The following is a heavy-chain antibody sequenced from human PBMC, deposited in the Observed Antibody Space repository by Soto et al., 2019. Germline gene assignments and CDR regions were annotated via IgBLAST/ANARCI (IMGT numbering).Heavy chain of an antibody. CDR1: GFTVSGNF. V-gene: IGHV3-53*01. D-gene: IGHD3-16*01. J-gene: IGHJ5*02. Sequence: GGSLRLSCAASGFTVSGNFMSWVRQAPGKGLEWVSIIYSGDSTYYADSVKGRFTISRDNSKNTLYLQMNSLRAEDTAVYYCASRFGTGSSAIDAWSQGALLPISS. CDR3: ASRFGTGSSAIDA. CDR2: IYSGDST.